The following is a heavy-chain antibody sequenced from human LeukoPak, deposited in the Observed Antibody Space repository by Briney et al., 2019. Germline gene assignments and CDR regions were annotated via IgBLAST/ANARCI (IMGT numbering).Heavy chain of an antibody. CDR2: INPNSGGT. D-gene: IGHD2-21*01. J-gene: IGHJ6*03. Sequence: LGASVKVSCKASGGTFSSYAISWVRQAPGQGLEWMGWINPNSGGTNYAQKFQGRVTMTRDTSISTAYMELSRLRSDDTAVYYCARAYSYYYYYMDVWGKGTTVTVSS. CDR3: ARAYSYYYYYMDV. V-gene: IGHV1-2*03. CDR1: GGTFSSYA.